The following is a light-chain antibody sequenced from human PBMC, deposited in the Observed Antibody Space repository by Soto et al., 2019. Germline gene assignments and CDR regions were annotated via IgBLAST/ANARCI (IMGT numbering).Light chain of an antibody. CDR2: EGS. V-gene: IGLV2-23*01. J-gene: IGLJ3*02. CDR3: CSYAGSSSGV. Sequence: QSALTQPASVSGSPGQSITISCTGTSSDIGSYNLVSWYQQHPGKAPKFMIYEGSKRPSGVSNLFAGSKSGNTASLTISGHQAEDEDDYYCCSYAGSSSGVFGGGTKVTVL. CDR1: SSDIGSYNL.